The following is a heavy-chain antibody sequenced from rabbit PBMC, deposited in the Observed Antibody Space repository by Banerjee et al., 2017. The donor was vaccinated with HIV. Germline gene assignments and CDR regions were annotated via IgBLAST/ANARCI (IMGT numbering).Heavy chain of an antibody. Sequence: QSLEESGGDLVKPGASLTLTCTTSGFSFSSYAMSWVRQAPGKGLEWIGFIGPVFGSTYYASWAKGRFTISKTSSTTVTLQMTSLTAADTATYFCARDKGYSGMDLWGQGTLVTVS. CDR2: IGPVFGST. J-gene: IGHJ6*01. CDR3: ARDKGYSGMDL. CDR1: GFSFSSYA. D-gene: IGHD1-1*01. V-gene: IGHV1S40*01.